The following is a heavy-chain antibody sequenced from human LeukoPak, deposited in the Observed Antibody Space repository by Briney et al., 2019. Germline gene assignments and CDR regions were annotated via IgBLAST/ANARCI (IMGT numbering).Heavy chain of an antibody. CDR3: AREYGYYYDSSGYSNLYYYGMDV. CDR2: ISAYNGNT. Sequence: GASVKVSCKASGYTFTSYVISWVRQAPGQGLEWMGWISAYNGNTNYAQKLQGRVTMTTDTSTSTAYMELSSLRSEDTAVYYCAREYGYYYDSSGYSNLYYYGMDVWGQGTTVTVSS. D-gene: IGHD3-22*01. J-gene: IGHJ6*02. CDR1: GYTFTSYV. V-gene: IGHV1-18*01.